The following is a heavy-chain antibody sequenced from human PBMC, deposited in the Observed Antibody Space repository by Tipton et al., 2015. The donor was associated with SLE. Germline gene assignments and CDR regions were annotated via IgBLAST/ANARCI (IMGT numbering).Heavy chain of an antibody. CDR3: ARGGLAAAGLDAFDI. Sequence: TLSLTCTVSGGSISSHYWSWIRQPPGKGLEWIGYIYYSGSTNYNPSLKSRVTISVDTSKNQFSLKLNSVTAADTAVYYCARGGLAAAGLDAFDIWGQGTMVTVSS. D-gene: IGHD6-13*01. V-gene: IGHV4-59*11. CDR1: GGSISSHY. J-gene: IGHJ3*02. CDR2: IYYSGST.